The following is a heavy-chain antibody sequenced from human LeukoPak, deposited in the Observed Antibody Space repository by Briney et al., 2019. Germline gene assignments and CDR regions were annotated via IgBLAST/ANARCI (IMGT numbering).Heavy chain of an antibody. D-gene: IGHD3-10*01. CDR1: GFTFSSYW. V-gene: IGHV3-7*01. CDR2: IKQDGSEK. CDR3: ARDQSPMVRGVIGY. Sequence: PGGSLRLSCAASGFTFSSYWTSWVRQAPGKGLEGVANIKQDGSEKYYVDSVKGRFTISRDNAENSLYLQMNSLRAEDTAVYYCARDQSPMVRGVIGYWGQGTLVTVSS. J-gene: IGHJ4*02.